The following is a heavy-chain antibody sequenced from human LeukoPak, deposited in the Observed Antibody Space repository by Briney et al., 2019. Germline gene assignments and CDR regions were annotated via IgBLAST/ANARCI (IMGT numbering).Heavy chain of an antibody. Sequence: GGSLRLSCAASGFTVSSNYVSWARQAPGKGLEWVSVIYNGGPTHYADSVKGRFTVSRDNSKNTVYLQMSSLRAEDTAVYFCARAFTTFYAFDSWGQGTPVIVSS. CDR2: IYNGGPT. CDR1: GFTVSSNY. CDR3: ARAFTTFYAFDS. D-gene: IGHD5/OR15-5a*01. V-gene: IGHV3-53*01. J-gene: IGHJ4*02.